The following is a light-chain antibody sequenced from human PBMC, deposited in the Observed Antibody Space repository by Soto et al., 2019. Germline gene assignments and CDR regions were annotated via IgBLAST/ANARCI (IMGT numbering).Light chain of an antibody. CDR2: EVS. V-gene: IGLV2-23*02. J-gene: IGLJ1*01. Sequence: QSALTQPASVSGSPGQSITISCTGTSSDVGSYNLVSWYQQYPGKAPKLMIYEVSKRPSGVSNRFSGSKSGNTASLTISGLQAEDESDYYCCSYAGSSTPLISGTGTNVTVL. CDR1: SSDVGSYNL. CDR3: CSYAGSSTPLI.